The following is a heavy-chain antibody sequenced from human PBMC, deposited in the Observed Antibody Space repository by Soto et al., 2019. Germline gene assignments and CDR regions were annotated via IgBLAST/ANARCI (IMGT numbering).Heavy chain of an antibody. Sequence: GESLKISCKVSGYSFTTNWIAWVRQRPGKGLEWMGSIFPADSDTRYSPSCQGQVTISVDKAVTTAYLQWSSLKASDSAMYYCARLIGSSSWFDLWGQGALVTVSS. CDR1: GYSFTTNW. J-gene: IGHJ5*02. CDR3: ARLIGSSSWFDL. V-gene: IGHV5-51*01. CDR2: IFPADSDT. D-gene: IGHD2-2*01.